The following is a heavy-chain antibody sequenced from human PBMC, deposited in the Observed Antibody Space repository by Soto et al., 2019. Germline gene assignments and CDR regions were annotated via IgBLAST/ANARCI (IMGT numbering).Heavy chain of an antibody. CDR3: ASRTMVRGPTDIIPSDDY. V-gene: IGHV4-31*03. J-gene: IGHJ4*02. Sequence: QVQLQESGPGLVKPSQTLSLTCTVSGGSISSGGYYWSWIRQHPGKALEWIGYIYYSGSTYYNPCLKSRVTISVDTSKNQFSLKLSSVTAADTAVYYCASRTMVRGPTDIIPSDDYWGQGTLVTVSS. CDR2: IYYSGST. CDR1: GGSISSGGYY. D-gene: IGHD3-10*01.